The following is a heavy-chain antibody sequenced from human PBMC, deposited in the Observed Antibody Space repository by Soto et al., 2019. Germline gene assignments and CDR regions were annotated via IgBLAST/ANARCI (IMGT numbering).Heavy chain of an antibody. CDR2: IYWNDVK. D-gene: IGHD6-13*01. CDR3: AHRAIYTSGWFYFDQ. V-gene: IGHV2-5*01. CDR1: GFSITTSGVG. Sequence: QITLKESGPTLVKPTQTLTLTCTFSGFSITTSGVGVGWSRQPPGNALEWLALIYWNDVKRYRPSLKSRLTITKDTSKNQLVLTMTNMGPVDTATYSCAHRAIYTSGWFYFDQWGQGTLVTVSS. J-gene: IGHJ4*02.